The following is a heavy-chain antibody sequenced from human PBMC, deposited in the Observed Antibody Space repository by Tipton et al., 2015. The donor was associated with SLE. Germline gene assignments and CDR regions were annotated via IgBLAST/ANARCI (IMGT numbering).Heavy chain of an antibody. V-gene: IGHV3-23*01. Sequence: AVSGFTFSSYVMSWVRQAPGKGLEWVSSIRGSGDSTYYADSVKGRFTISRDNSKNTLYLQMNRLGAEDTAVYYCAKDRWGYYDLDVWGKGTTVTISS. D-gene: IGHD3-16*01. J-gene: IGHJ6*03. CDR2: IRGSGDST. CDR1: GFTFSSYV. CDR3: AKDRWGYYDLDV.